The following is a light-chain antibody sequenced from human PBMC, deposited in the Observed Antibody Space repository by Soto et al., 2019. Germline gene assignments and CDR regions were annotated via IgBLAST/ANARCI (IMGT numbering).Light chain of an antibody. CDR3: QQYGSSPIT. J-gene: IGKJ3*01. CDR2: GAS. CDR1: QSVSRSY. Sequence: EIVLTQSPDTLSLSPGERATLSCRASQSVSRSYLAWYQQKPGQAPRLLIYGASSRATGIPDRFSGSGSGTDFTLTISRLEPEDFAVYDCQQYGSSPITFGPGTKVDIK. V-gene: IGKV3-20*01.